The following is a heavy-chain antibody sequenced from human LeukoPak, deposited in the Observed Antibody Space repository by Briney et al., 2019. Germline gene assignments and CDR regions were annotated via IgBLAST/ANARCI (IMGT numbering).Heavy chain of an antibody. CDR1: GFTFSNYG. CDR2: IRDKPDGGTT. Sequence: PGRSLRLSCAASGFTFSNYGMHWVRQAPGKGLEWVGLIRDKPDGGTTDYAAPVKGRFTISRDDSKSMLYLQMNSLKTEDTAVYYCTTDNAPGMDVWGQGTTVTVSS. CDR3: TTDNAPGMDV. D-gene: IGHD2-2*01. V-gene: IGHV3-15*01. J-gene: IGHJ6*02.